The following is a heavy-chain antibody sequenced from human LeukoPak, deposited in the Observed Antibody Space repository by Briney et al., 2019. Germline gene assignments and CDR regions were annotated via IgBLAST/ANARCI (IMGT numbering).Heavy chain of an antibody. CDR3: ARDPNALDF. Sequence: GGSLRLSCAGSAFIFSGHWMNWVRQTPGKGLEWVSYIRSSGSTIYYADSVKGRFTISRDNAKNSLYLQMNSLRDEDTAVYYCARDPNALDFWGQGTLVTVSS. V-gene: IGHV3-48*02. J-gene: IGHJ4*02. CDR1: AFIFSGHW. CDR2: IRSSGSTI.